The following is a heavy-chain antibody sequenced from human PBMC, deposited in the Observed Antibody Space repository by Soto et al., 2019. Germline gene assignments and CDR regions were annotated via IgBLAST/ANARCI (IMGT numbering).Heavy chain of an antibody. CDR2: IWYDGSNK. Sequence: QVQLVESGGGVVQPGRSLRLSCAASGFTFSSYGMHWVRQAPGKGLEWVAVIWYDGSNKYYADSVKGRFTISRDNSKNTLYLQMNSLRAEDTAVYYCARERSGYVMDVWGQGTTVTVSS. V-gene: IGHV3-33*01. J-gene: IGHJ6*02. D-gene: IGHD3-10*01. CDR3: ARERSGYVMDV. CDR1: GFTFSSYG.